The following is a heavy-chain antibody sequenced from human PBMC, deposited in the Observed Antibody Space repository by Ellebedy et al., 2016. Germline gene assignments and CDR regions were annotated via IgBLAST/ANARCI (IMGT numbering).Heavy chain of an antibody. CDR2: IYSGGST. D-gene: IGHD3-3*01. CDR1: GFTVSSNY. CDR3: ARGVSFQLRFLGRVYGMDV. Sequence: GESLKISCVASGFTVSSNYMSWVRQAPGKGLEWVSVIYSGGSTYYADSVKGRFTISRDNSKNTLYLQMSSLRAEDTAMYYCARGVSFQLRFLGRVYGMDVWGQGTTVTVSS. J-gene: IGHJ6*02. V-gene: IGHV3-66*01.